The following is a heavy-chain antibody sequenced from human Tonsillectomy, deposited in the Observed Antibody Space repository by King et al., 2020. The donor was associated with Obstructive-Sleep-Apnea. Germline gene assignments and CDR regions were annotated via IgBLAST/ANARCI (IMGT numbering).Heavy chain of an antibody. CDR2: IYWDDDK. Sequence: ITLKESGPTLVKPTQTLTLTCTFSGFSLSTSGVGVGWIRQPPGKALEWLALIYWDDDKRYSPSLKSRLTITKDTPKNQVVLTMTNKDPVDTATYYCAHRGYLDAFDIWGQGTMVTVSS. CDR3: AHRGYLDAFDI. J-gene: IGHJ3*02. D-gene: IGHD5-18*01. CDR1: GFSLSTSGVG. V-gene: IGHV2-5*02.